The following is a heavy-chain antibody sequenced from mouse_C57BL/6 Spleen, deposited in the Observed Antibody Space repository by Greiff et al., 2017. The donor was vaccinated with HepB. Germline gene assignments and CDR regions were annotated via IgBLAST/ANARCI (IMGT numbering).Heavy chain of an antibody. D-gene: IGHD2-5*01. CDR2: IYPRSGNT. Sequence: VQVVESGAELARPGASVKLSCKASGYTFTSYGISWVKQRTGQGLEWIGEIYPRSGNTYYNEKFKGKATLTADKSSSTAYMELRSLTSEDSAVYFCARRGNYYSNYGAMDYWGQGTSVTVSS. V-gene: IGHV1-81*01. J-gene: IGHJ4*01. CDR1: GYTFTSYG. CDR3: ARRGNYYSNYGAMDY.